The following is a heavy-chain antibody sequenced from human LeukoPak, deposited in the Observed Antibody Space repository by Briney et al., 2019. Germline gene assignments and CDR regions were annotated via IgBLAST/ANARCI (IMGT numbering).Heavy chain of an antibody. CDR2: ISSSGSTI. D-gene: IGHD1-26*01. V-gene: IGHV3-48*03. CDR3: ARDLRGIVEAPYFDY. CDR1: GFTFSSYE. J-gene: IGHJ4*02. Sequence: GGSLRLSCAASGFTFSSYEMNWVRQAPGKGLEWVSYISSSGSTIYYADSVKGRFTISRDNAKNSLYLQMNSLRAEDTAVYYCARDLRGIVEAPYFDYWGQGTLVTVSS.